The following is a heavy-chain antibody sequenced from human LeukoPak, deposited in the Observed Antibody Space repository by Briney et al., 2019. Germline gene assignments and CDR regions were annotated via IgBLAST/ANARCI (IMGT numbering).Heavy chain of an antibody. Sequence: PSQTLSLTCTVSGGSISSDSYYCSWIRQPAGKGLEWIGRIYTSGSTNYNPSLKSRVTISIDASKNQFSLRLTSVTAADTAVYYCTRGGELMNFWGQGTLVTVSS. V-gene: IGHV4-61*02. J-gene: IGHJ4*02. CDR2: IYTSGST. CDR3: TRGGELMNF. CDR1: GGSISSDSYY. D-gene: IGHD1-26*01.